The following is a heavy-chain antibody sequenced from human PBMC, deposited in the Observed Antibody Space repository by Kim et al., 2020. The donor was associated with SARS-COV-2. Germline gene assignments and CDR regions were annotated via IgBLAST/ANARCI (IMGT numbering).Heavy chain of an antibody. Sequence: YAESVKGRLPISRDNAKNSLYLQMNSLRAEDTAVYYCARAYSSGWAYFDYWGQGTLVTVSS. CDR3: ARAYSSGWAYFDY. D-gene: IGHD6-19*01. J-gene: IGHJ4*02. V-gene: IGHV3-21*01.